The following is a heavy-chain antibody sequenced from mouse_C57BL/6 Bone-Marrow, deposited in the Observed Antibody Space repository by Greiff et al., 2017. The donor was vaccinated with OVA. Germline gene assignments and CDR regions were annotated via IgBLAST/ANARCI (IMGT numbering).Heavy chain of an antibody. V-gene: IGHV5-17*01. CDR3: ARGTGAL. CDR2: ISSGSSTI. D-gene: IGHD3-1*01. Sequence: DVKLVESGGGLVKPGGSLKLSCAASGFTFSDYGMHWVRQAPEKGLEWVAYISSGSSTIYYADTVKGRFTISRDNAKNTLFLQMTSLRSGDTAMYYCARGTGALWGQGTTLTVSS. CDR1: GFTFSDYG. J-gene: IGHJ2*01.